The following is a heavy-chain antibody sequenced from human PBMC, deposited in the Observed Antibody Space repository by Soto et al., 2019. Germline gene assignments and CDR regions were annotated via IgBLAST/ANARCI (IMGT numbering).Heavy chain of an antibody. Sequence: SEALTLTWTVSAGSASSASDCRHWIRHPPGKGLEWSGYIYNTGSTNYNPPLKSRVTISVDTSKHRSSLNLNSVPAADTAMYSCARAKQNYYDGGGYPVDSWGQGTPVTVSS. CDR3: ARAKQNYYDGGGYPVDS. V-gene: IGHV4-61*01. CDR2: IYNTGST. J-gene: IGHJ5*01. D-gene: IGHD3-22*01. CDR1: AGSASSASDC.